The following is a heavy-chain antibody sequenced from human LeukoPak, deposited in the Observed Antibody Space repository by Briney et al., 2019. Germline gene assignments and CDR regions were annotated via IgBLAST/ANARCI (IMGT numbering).Heavy chain of an antibody. D-gene: IGHD3-3*01. CDR2: IKQDGSEK. J-gene: IGHJ3*02. CDR3: ASGLRFLEWLSPPHDAFDI. CDR1: RFTFSSYW. Sequence: PGGSLRLSCAASRFTFSSYWMSWVRQAPGKGLEWVANIKQDGSEKYYVDSVKGRFTISRDNAKNSLYLQMNSLRAEDTAVYYCASGLRFLEWLSPPHDAFDIWGQGTMVTVSS. V-gene: IGHV3-7*01.